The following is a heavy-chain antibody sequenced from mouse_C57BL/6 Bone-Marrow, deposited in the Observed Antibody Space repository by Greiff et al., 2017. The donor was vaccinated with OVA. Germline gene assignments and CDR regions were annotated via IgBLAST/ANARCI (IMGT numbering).Heavy chain of an antibody. Sequence: VQLQQSGPELVKPGASVKISCKASGYSFTGYYMNWVKQSPEKSLEWIGEINPSTGGTTYNQKFKAKATLTVDKSSSTAYMQLKSLTSEDSAVYYCAYGSSYEDFDDGGQGTTLTVSS. CDR2: INPSTGGT. CDR3: AYGSSYEDFDD. D-gene: IGHD1-1*01. V-gene: IGHV1-42*01. J-gene: IGHJ2*01. CDR1: GYSFTGYY.